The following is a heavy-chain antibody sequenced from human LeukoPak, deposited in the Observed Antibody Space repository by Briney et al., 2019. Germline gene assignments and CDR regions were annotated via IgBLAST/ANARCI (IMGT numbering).Heavy chain of an antibody. J-gene: IGHJ5*02. V-gene: IGHV4-59*08. D-gene: IGHD2-15*01. CDR3: ARHRGGCYPGGSCLNWFDP. CDR2: IHYSGIT. CDR1: GDSISGYY. Sequence: PSETLSLTCTVSGDSISGYYWSWIRQPPGKELEWIGYIHYSGITNYNPSLKSRITMSVDTSKNQFSLKLTSVTAADTAVYSCARHRGGCYPGGSCLNWFDPWGQGTLVTVPS.